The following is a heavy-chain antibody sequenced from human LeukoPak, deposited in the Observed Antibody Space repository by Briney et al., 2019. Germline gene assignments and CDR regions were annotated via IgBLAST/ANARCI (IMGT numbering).Heavy chain of an antibody. D-gene: IGHD3-22*01. V-gene: IGHV3-23*01. CDR3: AKDHYYDSSGSTLIDY. Sequence: GGSLRLSCAASGFTFSSYAMSWVRQAPGKGLEWVSAISGSGGSTYHADSVKGRFTISRDNSKNTLYLQMNSLRAEDTAVYYCAKDHYYDSSGSTLIDYWGQGTLVTVSS. J-gene: IGHJ4*02. CDR1: GFTFSSYA. CDR2: ISGSGGST.